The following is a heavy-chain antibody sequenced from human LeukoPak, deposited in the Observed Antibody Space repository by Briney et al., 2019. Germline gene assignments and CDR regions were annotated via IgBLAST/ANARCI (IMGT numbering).Heavy chain of an antibody. CDR1: GFTVSSNY. CDR2: IYSGGST. D-gene: IGHD5-12*01. J-gene: IGHJ4*02. CDR3: ARGGGEGGYAWGY. Sequence: GGSLRLSCEASGFTVSSNYLSGVRQAPGRGLECVSVIYSGGSTYYADSVKGRFTISRDNSKNTLYLQMNSLRAEDTAVYYCARGGGEGGYAWGYWGQGTLLTVSS. V-gene: IGHV3-66*01.